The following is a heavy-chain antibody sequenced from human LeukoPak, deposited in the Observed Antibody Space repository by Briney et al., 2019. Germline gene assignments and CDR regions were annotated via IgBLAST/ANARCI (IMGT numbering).Heavy chain of an antibody. V-gene: IGHV1-18*01. CDR2: ISAYNGNT. D-gene: IGHD6-19*01. CDR1: GYTFTSYG. CDR3: ARDQDLYSSGWYGVNY. Sequence: ASVKVSCKASGYTFTSYGISWVRQAPGQGLEWMGWISAYNGNTNYAQKLQGRVTMTTDTSTSTDYMELRSLRSDDTAVYYCARDQDLYSSGWYGVNYWGQGTLVTASS. J-gene: IGHJ4*02.